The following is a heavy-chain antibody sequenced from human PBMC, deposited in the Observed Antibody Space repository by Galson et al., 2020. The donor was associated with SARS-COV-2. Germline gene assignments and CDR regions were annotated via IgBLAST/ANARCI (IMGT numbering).Heavy chain of an antibody. V-gene: IGHV3-23*03. D-gene: IGHD6-19*01. Sequence: GGSLRLSCAASGFSFNTYAMTWVRQAPGKGLECVSFINSGGSKSYADSVKGRFAISRDNSKNTVYLQMNGLGPEDTAVYYCAMLYSSGWYEGYYFDFWGQGTLVTVSS. J-gene: IGHJ4*02. CDR1: GFSFNTYA. CDR3: AMLYSSGWYEGYYFDF. CDR2: INSGGSK.